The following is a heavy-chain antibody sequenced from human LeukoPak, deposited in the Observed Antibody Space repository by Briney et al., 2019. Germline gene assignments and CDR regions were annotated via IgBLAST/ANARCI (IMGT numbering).Heavy chain of an antibody. CDR2: IYPGDSDT. J-gene: IGHJ5*02. CDR3: ARSPTSSAANNWFDP. CDR1: GYSFTSYW. D-gene: IGHD6-25*01. V-gene: IGHV5-51*01. Sequence: PGASLKISCKGSGYSFTSYWIGWVRQMPGKGLEWMGIIYPGDSDTRYSPSFQGQVTISADKSISTAYLQWSSLKASDTAMYYCARSPTSSAANNWFDPWGQGTLVTVSS.